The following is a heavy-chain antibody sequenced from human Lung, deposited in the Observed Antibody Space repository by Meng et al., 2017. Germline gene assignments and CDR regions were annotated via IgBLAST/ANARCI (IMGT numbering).Heavy chain of an antibody. V-gene: IGHV1-18*04. D-gene: IGHD6-13*01. CDR2: ISVKNGEA. CDR3: ARYVPNGSFWYFDF. Sequence: QGQRVQSGAEVKKPGASVKVSCKPSGYSFTAYYIHWVRQAPGQGLEWMGWISVKNGEAKYPQNFQGRVTMTTDTTTSTAYMELRSLTSDDTAVYYCARYVPNGSFWYFDFWGRGTLVTVSS. CDR1: GYSFTAYY. J-gene: IGHJ2*01.